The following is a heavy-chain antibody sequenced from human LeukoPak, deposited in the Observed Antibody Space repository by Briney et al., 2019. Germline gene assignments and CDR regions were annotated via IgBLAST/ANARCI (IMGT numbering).Heavy chain of an antibody. CDR2: INHSGST. V-gene: IGHV4-34*01. CDR1: GGSFSGYY. CDR3: ARTRFPNYYDSSGQNTYFDY. Sequence: SETLSLTCAVYGGSFSGYYWSWIRQPPGKGLEWIGEINHSGSTNYNPSLKSRVTISVDTSKNQFSLKLSSATAADTAVYYCARTRFPNYYDSSGQNTYFDYWGQGTLVTVSS. D-gene: IGHD3-22*01. J-gene: IGHJ4*02.